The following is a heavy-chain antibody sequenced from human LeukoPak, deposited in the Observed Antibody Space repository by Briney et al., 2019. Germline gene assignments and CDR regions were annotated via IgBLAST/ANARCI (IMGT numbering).Heavy chain of an antibody. CDR2: ISYDGSNK. D-gene: IGHD6-13*01. J-gene: IGHJ4*02. Sequence: PGGSLRLSCAASGFTFSSYAMRWVRQAPGKGLEWVAVISYDGSNKYYADSVKGRFTISRDNSKNTLYLQMNSLRAEDTAVYYCASGDSSSWTQLDYWGQGTLVTVSS. CDR3: ASGDSSSWTQLDY. CDR1: GFTFSSYA. V-gene: IGHV3-30*04.